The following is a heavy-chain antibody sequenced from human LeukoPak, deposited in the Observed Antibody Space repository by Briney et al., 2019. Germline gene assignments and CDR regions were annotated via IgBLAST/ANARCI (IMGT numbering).Heavy chain of an antibody. CDR2: IYYSGST. Sequence: PSETLSLSCGVYGGSFSGYYLTWIRQPPGKGLEWIRSIYYSGSTYYNPSLKTRVTISVDTSKNQFSLKLSSVTAADTAVYYCATTFTIFGPFDPWGQGTLVTVSS. CDR3: ATTFTIFGPFDP. D-gene: IGHD3-3*01. J-gene: IGHJ5*02. CDR1: GGSFSGYY. V-gene: IGHV4-34*01.